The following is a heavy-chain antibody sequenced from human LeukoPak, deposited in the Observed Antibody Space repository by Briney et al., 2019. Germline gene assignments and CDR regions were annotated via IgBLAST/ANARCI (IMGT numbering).Heavy chain of an antibody. CDR3: ARDQQFNWFDP. J-gene: IGHJ5*02. CDR2: INPNSGGT. CDR1: GYTFTGYY. V-gene: IGHV1-2*04. D-gene: IGHD4-11*01. Sequence: ASVKVSCKASGYTFTGYYIHWVRQAPGQGLEWMGWINPNSGGTNYAQKFQGWVTMTRDTSISTAYMELSRLRSDDTAVYYCARDQQFNWFDPWGQGSLVTVSS.